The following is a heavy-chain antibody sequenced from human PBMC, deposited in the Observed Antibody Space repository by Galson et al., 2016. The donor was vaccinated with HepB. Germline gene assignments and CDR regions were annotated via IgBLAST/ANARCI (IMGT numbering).Heavy chain of an antibody. V-gene: IGHV1-3*04. CDR2: INTGNGNT. Sequence: SVKVPCKASGYTFTAHAVHWVRQAPGQRLEWMGWINTGNGNTKYSQKFQGRVTITRDTFATTAYIELSSVRSEDTAVYYCARDQAYYYYGMDVWGQGTTVTVSS. CDR1: GYTFTAHA. J-gene: IGHJ6*02. CDR3: ARDQAYYYYGMDV.